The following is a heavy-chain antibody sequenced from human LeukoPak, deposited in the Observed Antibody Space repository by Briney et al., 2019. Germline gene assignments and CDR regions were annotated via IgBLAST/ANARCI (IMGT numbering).Heavy chain of an antibody. J-gene: IGHJ4*02. Sequence: GGSLRLSCAASGFTFSSYAMSWVRQAPGKGLEWVSGISGSCGGTYHADSVKGRFTISRDNSKNTLYLQMNSLRAEDTAVYYCAKAISYSRSWYYFDYWGQGTLVTVSS. D-gene: IGHD6-13*01. CDR3: AKAISYSRSWYYFDY. CDR1: GFTFSSYA. V-gene: IGHV3-23*01. CDR2: ISGSCGGT.